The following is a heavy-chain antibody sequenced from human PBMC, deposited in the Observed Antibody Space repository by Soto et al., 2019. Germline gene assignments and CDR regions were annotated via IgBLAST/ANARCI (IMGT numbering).Heavy chain of an antibody. Sequence: SVKVSCKASGCTFTSYGISWVRQAPGQGLEWMGWISAYNGNTNYAQRLQGRVTMTTDTSTSTAYMELRSLRSDDTAVYYCARAGFLVLRYYDFWGGPKSHGMDVWGQGTTVTGSS. CDR1: GCTFTSYG. J-gene: IGHJ6*02. CDR2: ISAYNGNT. CDR3: ARAGFLVLRYYDFWGGPKSHGMDV. D-gene: IGHD3-3*01. V-gene: IGHV1-18*01.